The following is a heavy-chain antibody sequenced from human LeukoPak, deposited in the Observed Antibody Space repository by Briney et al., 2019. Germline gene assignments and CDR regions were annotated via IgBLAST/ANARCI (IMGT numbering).Heavy chain of an antibody. V-gene: IGHV1-2*02. D-gene: IGHD2-2*01. CDR2: INPNSGGT. J-gene: IGHJ3*02. Sequence: ASVKVSCKASGYTFTSYGISWVRQAPGQGLEWMGWINPNSGGTNYAQKFQGRVTMTRDTSISTAYMELSRLRSDDTAVYYCARDFNRAHCSSTSCYAWGDAFDIWGQGTMVTVSS. CDR3: ARDFNRAHCSSTSCYAWGDAFDI. CDR1: GYTFTSYG.